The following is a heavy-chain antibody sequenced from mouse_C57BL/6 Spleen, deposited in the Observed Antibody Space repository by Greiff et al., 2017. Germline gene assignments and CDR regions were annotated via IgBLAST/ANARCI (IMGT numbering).Heavy chain of an antibody. V-gene: IGHV1-82*01. Sequence: QVQLQQSGPELVKPGASVKISCKASGYAFSSSWMNWVKQRPGKGLEWIGRIYPGDGGTNYNGKFKGQATLTADKSSSTAYMQLSSLTSEDSAVYFCARDPYWGQGTTLTVSS. CDR1: GYAFSSSW. J-gene: IGHJ2*01. CDR3: ARDPY. CDR2: IYPGDGGT.